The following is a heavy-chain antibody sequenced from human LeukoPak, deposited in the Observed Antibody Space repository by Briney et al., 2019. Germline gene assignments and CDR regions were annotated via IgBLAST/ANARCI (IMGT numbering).Heavy chain of an antibody. V-gene: IGHV3-23*01. CDR1: GFSFSSYV. J-gene: IGHJ6*03. CDR2: VSGSGGST. D-gene: IGHD2-15*01. Sequence: GESLRLSCAASGFSFSSYVMSWVRQAPGKGLEWVSAVSGSGGSTYYADSVKGRFTISRDISKNTLYLQMNSLRAEDTAVYYCAKIAAGDLYCSGGSCSYYYMDVWGKGTTVTVSS. CDR3: AKIAAGDLYCSGGSCSYYYMDV.